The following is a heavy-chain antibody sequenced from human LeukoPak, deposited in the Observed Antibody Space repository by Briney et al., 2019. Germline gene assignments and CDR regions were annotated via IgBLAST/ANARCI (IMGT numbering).Heavy chain of an antibody. V-gene: IGHV3-7*01. Sequence: GGSLRLSCAASGFTFSSSWMNWVRQAPGKGMEWVANINQDGSEKYYVDAVKGRFSISRDNAKNSLYLQMNSLRAEDTAVYCGVVYWGQGSLITVSS. D-gene: IGHD1-26*01. CDR1: GFTFSSSW. CDR2: INQDGSEK. J-gene: IGHJ4*02. CDR3: VVY.